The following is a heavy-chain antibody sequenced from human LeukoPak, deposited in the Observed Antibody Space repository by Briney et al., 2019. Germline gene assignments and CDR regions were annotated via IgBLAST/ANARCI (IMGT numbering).Heavy chain of an antibody. V-gene: IGHV3-15*01. D-gene: IGHD2-2*01. J-gene: IGHJ4*02. CDR2: TKSKSDGGTT. Sequence: GGSLRLSCAASGFTFSNAWMNWVRQAPGKGLEWVGRTKSKSDGGTTDYAASVKGRFTFSRDDSENTLYLQMDSLKAEDTAVYCCTTMPLGYCSSATCYAYFDYWGQGTLVTVSS. CDR1: GFTFSNAW. CDR3: TTMPLGYCSSATCYAYFDY.